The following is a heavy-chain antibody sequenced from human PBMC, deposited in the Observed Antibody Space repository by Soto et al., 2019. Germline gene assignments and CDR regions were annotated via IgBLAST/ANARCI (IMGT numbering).Heavy chain of an antibody. CDR1: GGSISTYY. V-gene: IGHV4-59*01. CDR2: IFSSGNA. J-gene: IGHJ4*02. D-gene: IGHD2-15*01. CDR3: AKTPQT. Sequence: SETLSLTCTISGGSISTYYWSWVRQPPGKGLEWVGFIFSSGNARYNPSLESRVTMSVDTTKNQFSLKVNSVTPADTAVYYRAKTPQTWGQGILVTVSS.